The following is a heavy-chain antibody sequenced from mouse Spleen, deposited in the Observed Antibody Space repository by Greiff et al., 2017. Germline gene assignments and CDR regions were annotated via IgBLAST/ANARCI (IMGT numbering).Heavy chain of an antibody. CDR3: IITTATGAMDY. J-gene: IGHJ4*01. CDR1: GFNIKDDY. Sequence: EVQLQQSGAELVRPGASVKLSCTASGFNIKDDYMHWVKQRPEQGLEWIGWIDPENGDTEYASKFQGKATITADTSSNTAYLQLSSLTSEDTAVYYCIITTATGAMDYWGQGTSVTVSS. D-gene: IGHD1-2*01. CDR2: IDPENGDT. V-gene: IGHV14-4*01.